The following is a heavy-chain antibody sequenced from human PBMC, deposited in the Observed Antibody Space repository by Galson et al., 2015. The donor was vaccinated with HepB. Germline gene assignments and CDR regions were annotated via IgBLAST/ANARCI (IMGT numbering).Heavy chain of an antibody. D-gene: IGHD6-13*01. CDR1: GGSISSYY. Sequence: SETLSLTCTVSGGSISSYYWSWIRQPPGKGLEWIGYIYYSGSTNYNPSLKSRVTISVDTPKNQFSLKLSSVTATDTAVYYCARHGQVEGSSWYGYDAFDIWGQGTMVTVSS. CDR2: IYYSGST. CDR3: ARHGQVEGSSWYGYDAFDI. J-gene: IGHJ3*02. V-gene: IGHV4-59*08.